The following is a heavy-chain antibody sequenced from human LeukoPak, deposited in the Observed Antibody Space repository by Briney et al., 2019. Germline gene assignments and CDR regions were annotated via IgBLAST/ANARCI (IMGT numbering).Heavy chain of an antibody. CDR2: ITSSGSST. CDR1: GLIFSDCY. Sequence: GGALRLSCAASGLIFSDCYRTWIRQPPGKGLEWVSYITSSGSSTYYADSVKGRFTISRDNAKNSPYLQMNSLRAEDTAVYYCARGTYLDYGDYLPGFDYWGQGTLVTVSS. J-gene: IGHJ4*02. V-gene: IGHV3-11*04. CDR3: ARGTYLDYGDYLPGFDY. D-gene: IGHD4-17*01.